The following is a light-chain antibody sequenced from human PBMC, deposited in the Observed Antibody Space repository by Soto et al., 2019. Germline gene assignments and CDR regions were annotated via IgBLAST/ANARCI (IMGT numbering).Light chain of an antibody. V-gene: IGKV4-1*01. Sequence: DIVMTPSPDSLAVSLGERATINCKSRQSGLCSSNNKNYLAWYQQKPGQPPTLLIYWASIRESGVHDRFSGSGSGTDFTLTISSLQAADVAFYYFQQYYSTPNTVGQGTKLEIK. CDR1: QSGLCSSNNKNY. J-gene: IGKJ2*01. CDR2: WAS. CDR3: QQYYSTPNT.